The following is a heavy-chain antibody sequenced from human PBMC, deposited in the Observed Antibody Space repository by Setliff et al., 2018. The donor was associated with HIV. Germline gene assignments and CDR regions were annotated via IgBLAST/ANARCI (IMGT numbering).Heavy chain of an antibody. Sequence: KASETLSLTCAVSGYSISSGYYWSWIRQPAGKGLEWIGHVYTSGSTDYNPSLKSRVTISVDTSKNQFSLKLSSVTAADTAVYYCARSGYSSSWGAFDIWGQGTMVTVSS. CDR1: GYSISSGYY. D-gene: IGHD6-13*01. V-gene: IGHV4-61*09. CDR3: ARSGYSSSWGAFDI. CDR2: VYTSGST. J-gene: IGHJ3*02.